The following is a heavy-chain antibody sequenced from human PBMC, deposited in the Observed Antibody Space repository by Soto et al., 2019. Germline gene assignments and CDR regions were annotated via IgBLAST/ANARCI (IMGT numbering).Heavy chain of an antibody. V-gene: IGHV3-23*01. CDR1: GFPSSTYGFSTYA. J-gene: IGHJ4*01. D-gene: IGHD3-10*01. CDR2: ITGSGSHS. Sequence: EVQLLQSGEGLVQPGGSLRLSCMASGFPSSTYGFSTYAMTWVRQPPGKGLEWVSVITGSGSHSYYADSVKGRFTISRDNSRNTLFLQMDSLRADDTAVYFCAKGTSSEFLLSFDDWGHGTLVTVSS. CDR3: AKGTSSEFLLSFDD.